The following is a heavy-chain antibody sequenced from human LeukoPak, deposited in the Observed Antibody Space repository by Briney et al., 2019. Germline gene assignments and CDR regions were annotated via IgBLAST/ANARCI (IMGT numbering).Heavy chain of an antibody. V-gene: IGHV3-7*01. CDR3: VRDRGWFHFDL. J-gene: IGHJ4*02. Sequence: ETLSLTCTVSGGSISSSSYYWGWIRQPPGKGLEWVANIKEDGTDKYYVDSVKGRFTISRDNTKNSLFLQLNSLRAEDTAVYYCVRDRGWFHFDLWGQGTLVTVSS. D-gene: IGHD3-10*01. CDR1: GGSISSSSYY. CDR2: IKEDGTDK.